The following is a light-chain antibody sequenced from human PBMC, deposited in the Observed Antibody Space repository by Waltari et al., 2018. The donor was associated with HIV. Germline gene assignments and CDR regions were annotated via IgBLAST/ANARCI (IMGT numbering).Light chain of an antibody. J-gene: IGLJ1*01. V-gene: IGLV1-47*01. CDR1: SSNTEHHN. Sequence: SPLPPPPSAAAPPGLWGPLSCSRSSSNTEHHNLYWYQQFPGASPKLLIYEDPQRPSGLPHLFTGSKSGTSASLAIGGLRSDDEADYYCVGWDSRLRGYVFGAGTKVTVL. CDR3: VGWDSRLRGYV. CDR2: EDP.